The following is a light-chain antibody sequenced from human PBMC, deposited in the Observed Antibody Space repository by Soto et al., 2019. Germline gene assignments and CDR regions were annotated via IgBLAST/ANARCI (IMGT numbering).Light chain of an antibody. CDR2: AAS. CDR1: RDISSW. V-gene: IGKV1-12*01. J-gene: IGKJ4*01. CDR3: QQADSLPLA. Sequence: DIQLTQSPSSVSASVGDRVTITCRASRDISSWLAWYQQKPGQAPNILVFAASTLQRGVPTRFSGRGSGTEFTITIDSLQPEDFATYYCQQADSLPLAFGGGAKLDIK.